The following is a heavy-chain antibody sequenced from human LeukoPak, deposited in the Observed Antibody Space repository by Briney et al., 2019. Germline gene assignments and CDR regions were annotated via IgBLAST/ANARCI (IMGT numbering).Heavy chain of an antibody. D-gene: IGHD1-26*01. CDR2: VYYSGST. CDR3: ARAAKVYSGSHRSNWFDP. Sequence: SETLSLTCTVSGSSISNYYWGWIRQAPGKGLEWIASVYYSGSTDYNPPLKSRVTISVDTSKNQFSLKLSSVTAADTAVYYCARAAKVYSGSHRSNWFDPWGQGTLVTVSS. CDR1: GSSISNYY. J-gene: IGHJ5*02. V-gene: IGHV4-59*01.